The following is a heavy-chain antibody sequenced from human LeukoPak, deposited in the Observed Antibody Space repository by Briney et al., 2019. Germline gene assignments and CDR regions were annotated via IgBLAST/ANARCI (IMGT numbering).Heavy chain of an antibody. D-gene: IGHD3-10*01. Sequence: ASVKVSCKASGYTFTGYYMHWVRQAPGQGLEWMGWINPNSGGTNYAQKFQGRVTMTRDTSISTAYMEPSRLRSDDTAVYYCARVPDYYGSGSSSNWFDPWGQGTLVTVSS. CDR1: GYTFTGYY. CDR2: INPNSGGT. V-gene: IGHV1-2*02. J-gene: IGHJ5*02. CDR3: ARVPDYYGSGSSSNWFDP.